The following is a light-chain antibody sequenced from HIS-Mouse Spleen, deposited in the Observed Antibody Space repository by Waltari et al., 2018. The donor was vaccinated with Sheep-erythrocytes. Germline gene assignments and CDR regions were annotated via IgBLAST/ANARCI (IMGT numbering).Light chain of an antibody. J-gene: IGKJ1*01. CDR1: QRLLHSNGYNY. Sequence: DIVMTQSPLSLPVTPGEPASISCRSSQRLLHSNGYNYLDWYLQKPGQSPHLLIYLGSNRASGGPERFSGSGSGTDFTLRISRVEAEDVGVYYCMQALQTPWTFGQGTKVEFK. CDR3: MQALQTPWT. V-gene: IGKV2-28*01. CDR2: LGS.